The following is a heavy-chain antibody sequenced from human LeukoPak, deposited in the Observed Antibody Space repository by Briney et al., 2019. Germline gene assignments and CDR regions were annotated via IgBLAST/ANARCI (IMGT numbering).Heavy chain of an antibody. V-gene: IGHV4-38-2*02. CDR2: MYHSGTT. CDR1: GYSISSGYY. CDR3: ARVLDYYGSGTRDFDY. Sequence: PSETLSLTCTVSGYSISSGYYWGWIRQPPGKGLEWIGSMYHSGTTSYNPSLKSRVTMSADMSKNQFSLELRSVTVADTAVYYCARVLDYYGSGTRDFDYWGQGTLVTVSS. D-gene: IGHD3-10*01. J-gene: IGHJ4*02.